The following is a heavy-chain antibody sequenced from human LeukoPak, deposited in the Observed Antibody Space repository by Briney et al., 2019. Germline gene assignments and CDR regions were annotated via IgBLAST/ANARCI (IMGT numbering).Heavy chain of an antibody. CDR1: GFTFSSYS. J-gene: IGHJ6*03. CDR2: ISSSSSTI. CDR3: ARETYYYDSSGYYYYYYYMDV. D-gene: IGHD3-22*01. V-gene: IGHV3-48*01. Sequence: TGGSLRLSCAASGFTFSSYSMNWVRQAPGKGLEWASYISSSSSTIYYADSVKGRFTISRDNAKNSLYLQMNSLRAEDTAVYYCARETYYYDSSGYYYYYYYMDVWGKGTTVTVSS.